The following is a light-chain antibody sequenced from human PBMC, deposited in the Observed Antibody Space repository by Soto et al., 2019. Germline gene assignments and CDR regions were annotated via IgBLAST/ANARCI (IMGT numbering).Light chain of an antibody. CDR2: GAS. CDR3: QQYNNWPLT. J-gene: IGKJ4*01. Sequence: EIVVTQSPATLSVSPGERATLSCRASQSVSSNLAWYQQKPGQAPRLLIYGASTRATGMPARFSGSGSGTEFTLTISSLQSEDFAVYYCQQYNNWPLTFGGGTKVDIK. V-gene: IGKV3-15*01. CDR1: QSVSSN.